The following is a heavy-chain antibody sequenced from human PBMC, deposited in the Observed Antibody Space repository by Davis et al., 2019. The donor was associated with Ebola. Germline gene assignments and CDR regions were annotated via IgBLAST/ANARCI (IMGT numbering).Heavy chain of an antibody. CDR3: AGGTSNWYFDL. CDR2: IYYSGST. CDR1: GHSISSDYY. V-gene: IGHV4-38-2*02. D-gene: IGHD1-1*01. J-gene: IGHJ2*01. Sequence: SETLSLTCTVSGHSISSDYYWGWIRQPPGKGLEWIGSIYYSGSTYYNPSLKRRVTISVVASKNQLSLKLNSVTAADTAVYYCAGGTSNWYFDLWGRGTLVTVSS.